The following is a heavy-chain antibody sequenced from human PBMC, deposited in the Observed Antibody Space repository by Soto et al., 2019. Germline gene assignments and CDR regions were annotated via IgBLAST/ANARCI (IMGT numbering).Heavy chain of an antibody. CDR3: ARELSLSAYVKWYYGMDV. Sequence: GASVKVSCKASGYTFTGYYIYWVLQAPGEGLEWMAWINPNTGGTNYAQRFQGRVTLTRDTSISTAYMELSGLRSDDTAVYYCARELSLSAYVKWYYGMDVWGQGTTVTVSS. J-gene: IGHJ6*02. CDR2: INPNTGGT. CDR1: GYTFTGYY. V-gene: IGHV1-2*02. D-gene: IGHD1-26*01.